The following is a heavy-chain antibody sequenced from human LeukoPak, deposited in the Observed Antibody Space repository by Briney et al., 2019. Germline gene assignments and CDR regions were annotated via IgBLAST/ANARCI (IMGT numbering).Heavy chain of an antibody. D-gene: IGHD6-19*01. J-gene: IGHJ3*02. Sequence: PSETLSLTCTVSGGSISSYYWSWIRQPPGKGLEWIGYIYYSGSTNYNPSLKSRVTISVDTSKNQFSLKLSSVTAADTAVYYCARAVADAFHIWGQGTMVTVSS. CDR1: GGSISSYY. V-gene: IGHV4-59*08. CDR3: ARAVADAFHI. CDR2: IYYSGST.